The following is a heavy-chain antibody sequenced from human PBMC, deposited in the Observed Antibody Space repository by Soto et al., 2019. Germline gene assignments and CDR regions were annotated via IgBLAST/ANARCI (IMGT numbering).Heavy chain of an antibody. CDR2: ISSSSSYI. J-gene: IGHJ4*02. CDR3: ARVANVDTIPLYFDY. Sequence: GGSLRLSCAASGFTFSSYSMNWVRQAPGKGLEWVSSISSSSSYIYYADSVKGRFTISRDNAKNSLYLQMNSLRAEDTAVYYCARVANVDTIPLYFDYWGQGTLVTVSS. CDR1: GFTFSSYS. D-gene: IGHD5-12*01. V-gene: IGHV3-21*01.